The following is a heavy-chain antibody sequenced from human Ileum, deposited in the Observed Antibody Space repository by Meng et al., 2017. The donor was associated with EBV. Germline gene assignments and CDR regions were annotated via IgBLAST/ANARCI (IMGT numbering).Heavy chain of an antibody. CDR3: ARAPPYGPCFDY. J-gene: IGHJ4*02. D-gene: IGHD4-17*01. Sequence: EVQLVESGGGLVKLGGSLRLSCAASGFTFSSYSMNWVRQPPGKGLEWVSSISSSSSYIYYADLVKGRFTISRDNAKNSLYLQMNSLRAEDTAVYYCARAPPYGPCFDYWGQGNLVTVSS. CDR1: GFTFSSYS. CDR2: ISSSSSYI. V-gene: IGHV3-21*01.